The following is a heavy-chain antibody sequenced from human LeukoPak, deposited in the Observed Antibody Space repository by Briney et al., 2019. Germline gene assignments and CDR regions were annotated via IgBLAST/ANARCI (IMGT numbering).Heavy chain of an antibody. CDR3: TRDHGLDV. CDR1: GFTFSSYW. V-gene: IGHV3-74*01. CDR2: INSDGSAT. Sequence: GGSLRLSCAASGFTFSSYWMSWVRQAPGKGLMWVSQINSDGSATSCADPVKGRCTISRDNAKNMLYLEMDSLRVEDTAVYFCTRDHGLDVWGQGTTVTVSS. J-gene: IGHJ6*02.